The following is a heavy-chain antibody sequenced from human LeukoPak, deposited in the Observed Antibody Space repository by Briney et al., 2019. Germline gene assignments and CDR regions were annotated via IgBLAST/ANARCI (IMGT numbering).Heavy chain of an antibody. J-gene: IGHJ5*02. CDR3: ARQRSGWYGPLNWFDP. CDR1: GGSISSSSYY. D-gene: IGHD6-19*01. CDR2: INHSGST. V-gene: IGHV4-39*01. Sequence: SETLSLTCTVSGGSISSSSYYWSWIRQPPGKGLEWIGEINHSGSTNYNPSLKSRVTISVDTSKNQFSLKLSSVTAADTAVYYCARQRSGWYGPLNWFDPWGQGTLVTVSS.